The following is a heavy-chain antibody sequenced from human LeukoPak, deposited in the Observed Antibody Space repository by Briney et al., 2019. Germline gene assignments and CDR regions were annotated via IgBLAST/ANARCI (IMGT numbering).Heavy chain of an antibody. V-gene: IGHV5-51*01. CDR2: IYPGDSDT. J-gene: IGHJ4*02. D-gene: IGHD3-9*01. CDR1: GYSFTTYW. Sequence: GESLKISCKGSGYSFTTYWIGWVRQMPGKGLEWMGIIYPGDSDTTYSPSFQGQVTISADKSISTAYLQWSSLKASDTAMYYCARQYYDNLTGRYIHFDHWGQGTLVTVSS. CDR3: ARQYYDNLTGRYIHFDH.